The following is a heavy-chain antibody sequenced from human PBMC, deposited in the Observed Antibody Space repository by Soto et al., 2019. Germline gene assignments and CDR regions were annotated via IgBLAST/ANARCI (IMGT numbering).Heavy chain of an antibody. V-gene: IGHV1-58*01. CDR2: IVVGSGNT. J-gene: IGHJ5*02. Sequence: ASVKVSCKASGFTFTSSAVQWVRQTRGQRLEWIGWIVVGSGNTNYAQKFQERVTITRDMSTSTAYMELSSLRSEDTAVYYCAAVASYYDFCSGGLEVRFDPWGQGTLVTVSS. CDR3: AAVASYYDFCSGGLEVRFDP. CDR1: GFTFTSSA. D-gene: IGHD3-3*01.